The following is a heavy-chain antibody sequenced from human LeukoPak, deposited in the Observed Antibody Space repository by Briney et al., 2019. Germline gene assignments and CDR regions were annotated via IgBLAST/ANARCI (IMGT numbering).Heavy chain of an antibody. J-gene: IGHJ5*02. CDR2: INSDGSST. Sequence: GSLRLSCAASGFTFSSYYMHWVRQAPGKGLVWVSRINSDGSSTTYADSVKGRFTISRDNAKNTLYLQMNSLRAEDTAVYHCARVPHCSSSSCYSWFDPWGQGTLVTVSS. CDR3: ARVPHCSSSSCYSWFDP. CDR1: GFTFSSYY. V-gene: IGHV3-74*03. D-gene: IGHD2-2*01.